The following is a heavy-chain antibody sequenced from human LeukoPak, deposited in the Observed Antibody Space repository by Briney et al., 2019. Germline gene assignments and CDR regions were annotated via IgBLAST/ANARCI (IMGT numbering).Heavy chain of an antibody. CDR3: ARGGAGTVDS. V-gene: IGHV3-48*01. J-gene: IGHJ4*02. CDR2: MSSSGMTI. CDR1: GFTFSSYI. Sequence: GGSLRLSCVASGFTFSSYIMNWVRQAPGKGLEWVSYMSSSGMTIYSADSVKGRFTISRDNAKNTLYLHMNSLRAEDTAVYYCARGGAGTVDSWGQGTLVTVSS. D-gene: IGHD6-19*01.